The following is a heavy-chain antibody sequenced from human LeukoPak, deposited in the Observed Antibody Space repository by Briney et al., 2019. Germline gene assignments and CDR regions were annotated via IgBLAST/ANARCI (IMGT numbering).Heavy chain of an antibody. CDR1: GFTFSSYA. V-gene: IGHV3-23*01. Sequence: GGSLRLSCAASGFTFSSYAMSWVRQAPGKGLEWVSLISGSGGSTYYADSVKGRFTISRDNSKNTLYLQMNSLRAEDTAVYYCARGPSGYHNTGGQGTLVTVSS. CDR3: ARGPSGYHNT. D-gene: IGHD5-12*01. J-gene: IGHJ4*02. CDR2: ISGSGGST.